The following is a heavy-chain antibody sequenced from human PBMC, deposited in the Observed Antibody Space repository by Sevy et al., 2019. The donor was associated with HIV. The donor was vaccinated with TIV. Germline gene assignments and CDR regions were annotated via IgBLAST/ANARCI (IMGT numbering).Heavy chain of an antibody. Sequence: GGSLRLSCVDSGFTFHSHAMHWVRQAPGRGLEWVAGTSYDGRDKFYVDSVNGRFGISKDNSRNTRYLHLNILRTEDTALYCCARARGAAPTTILYFFDLWGQGTLVTVSS. CDR2: TSYDGRDK. CDR1: GFTFHSHA. D-gene: IGHD1-1*01. J-gene: IGHJ4*02. CDR3: ARARGAAPTTILYFFDL. V-gene: IGHV3-30*09.